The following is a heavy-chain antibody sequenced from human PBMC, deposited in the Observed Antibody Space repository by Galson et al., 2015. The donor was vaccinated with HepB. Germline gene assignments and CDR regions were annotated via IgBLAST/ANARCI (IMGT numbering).Heavy chain of an antibody. CDR2: ISYDGSNK. D-gene: IGHD1/OR15-1a*01. V-gene: IGHV3-30*04. Sequence: SLRLSCAASGFTFSSYAMHWVRQAPGKGLEWVAVISYDGSNKYYADSVKGRFTISRDNSKNTLYLQMNSLRAEDTAVYYCARALYTVWNSEYFDLWGRGTLVTVSS. CDR1: GFTFSSYA. CDR3: ARALYTVWNSEYFDL. J-gene: IGHJ2*01.